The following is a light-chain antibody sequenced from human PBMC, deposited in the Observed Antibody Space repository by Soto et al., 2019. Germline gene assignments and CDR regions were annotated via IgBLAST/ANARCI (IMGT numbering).Light chain of an antibody. V-gene: IGKV3-11*01. CDR2: DAS. CDR1: QSVSLS. J-gene: IGKJ1*01. CDR3: QERTGWPPWT. Sequence: ELVWTQSPATLSLSPGGRSTLSCRASQSVSLSLSWYQQKPGQAPRLLIYDASKRASGFPARFSGSSAGTDVSPTISSIEPEDFAVYYCQERTGWPPWTFGQGTKVDIK.